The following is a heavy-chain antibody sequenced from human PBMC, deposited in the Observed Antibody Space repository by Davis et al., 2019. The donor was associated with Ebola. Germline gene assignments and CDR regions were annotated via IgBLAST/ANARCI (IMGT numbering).Heavy chain of an antibody. Sequence: PSETLSLTCAVYGGSFSGYYWSWIRQPPGKGLEWIGEINHSGSTNYNPSLKSRVTMSVDTSKNQFSLKLSSVTAADTAVYYCARERRYYDSSGSWYFDLWGRGTLVTVSS. CDR3: ARERRYYDSSGSWYFDL. CDR1: GGSFSGYY. V-gene: IGHV4-34*01. CDR2: INHSGST. J-gene: IGHJ2*01. D-gene: IGHD3-22*01.